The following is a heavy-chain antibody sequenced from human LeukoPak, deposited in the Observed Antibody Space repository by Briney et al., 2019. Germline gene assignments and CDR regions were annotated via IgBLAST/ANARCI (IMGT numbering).Heavy chain of an antibody. CDR1: GYTFTDYY. CDR2: INPNSGGT. Sequence: GASVKVSCKASGYTFTDYYIHWVRQAPGQGLEWTGWINPNSGGTNYAQKFQGRVTMTRGTSISTAYMELSRLRSDDTAVYYCARGGIVGVYNWCDPWGQGTLVTVSS. V-gene: IGHV1-2*02. D-gene: IGHD1-26*01. CDR3: ARGGIVGVYNWCDP. J-gene: IGHJ5*02.